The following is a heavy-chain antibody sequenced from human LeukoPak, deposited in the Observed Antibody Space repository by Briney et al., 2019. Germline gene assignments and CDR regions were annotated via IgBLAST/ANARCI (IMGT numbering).Heavy chain of an antibody. J-gene: IGHJ6*02. D-gene: IGHD1-26*01. V-gene: IGHV5-51*01. CDR2: IYPGDSDT. CDR1: GYRFTTHW. Sequence: GEPLKISCKGSGYRFTTHWIGWVRQMPGKGLEWMGIIYPGDSDTRYSPSFQGQVTISADKSISTAYLQWSGMKASDTAIYYCARSSGSFLPRYVDVWGQGSTVTVSS. CDR3: ARSSGSFLPRYVDV.